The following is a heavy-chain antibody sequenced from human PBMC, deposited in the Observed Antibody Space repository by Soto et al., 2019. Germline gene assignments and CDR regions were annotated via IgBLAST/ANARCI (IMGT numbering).Heavy chain of an antibody. J-gene: IGHJ3*02. CDR3: AKNYGNAFDI. CDR2: IYYSGST. Sequence: SETLSLTCSVSGGSISSSYWSWIRQPPGKGLEWIGYIYYSGSTNYNPSLKSRVTISVDTSKNQFSLKLSSVTAADTAVYYCAKNYGNAFDIWGQGTMVT. D-gene: IGHD3-10*01. CDR1: GGSISSSY. V-gene: IGHV4-59*01.